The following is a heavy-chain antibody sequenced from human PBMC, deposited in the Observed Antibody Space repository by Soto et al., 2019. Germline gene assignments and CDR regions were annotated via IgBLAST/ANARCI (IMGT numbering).Heavy chain of an antibody. CDR2: VYYSGST. J-gene: IGHJ6*02. CDR3: ARESLLWFGEAQSGVDV. CDR1: GGSISTYY. V-gene: IGHV4-59*01. Sequence: SETLSLSCTVSGGSISTYYWNWIRQPPGKGLEWIGYVYYSGSTDYNPSLKSRVTMSVDTSKNQFSLRLSSVTAADTAVYYCARESLLWFGEAQSGVDVWGRGTTVTVSS. D-gene: IGHD3-10*01.